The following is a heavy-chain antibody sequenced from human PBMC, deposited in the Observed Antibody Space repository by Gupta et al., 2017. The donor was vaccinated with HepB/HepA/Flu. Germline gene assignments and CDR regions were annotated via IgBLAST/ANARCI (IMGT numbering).Heavy chain of an antibody. CDR1: GDSVSSNRVA. CDR3: ARGPATFDF. Sequence: QVQLQQSGPGLVRPSQTLSLTCAISGDSVSSNRVAWNWIRQSPSRGLEWLGRTYYRSKWFNDYAVSVKSRMTINPDTSKNQFSLQLNSVTPEDTAVYYCARGPATFDFWGQGILVTVSS. J-gene: IGHJ4*02. D-gene: IGHD2-2*01. CDR2: TYYRSKWFN. V-gene: IGHV6-1*01.